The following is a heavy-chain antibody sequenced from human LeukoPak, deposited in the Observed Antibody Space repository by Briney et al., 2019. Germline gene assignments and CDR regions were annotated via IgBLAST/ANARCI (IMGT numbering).Heavy chain of an antibody. CDR1: GFTVSSNY. CDR2: IYSGGGT. V-gene: IGHV3-53*01. CDR3: ARDTHLGNFDY. J-gene: IGHJ4*02. D-gene: IGHD7-27*01. Sequence: GGSLTLSCAASGFTVSSNYMSWVRQAPGKGLEWVSVIYSGGGTYYADSVKGRFTISRDNSKNTLCLQMNSLRAEDTAVYYCARDTHLGNFDYWGQGTLVTVSS.